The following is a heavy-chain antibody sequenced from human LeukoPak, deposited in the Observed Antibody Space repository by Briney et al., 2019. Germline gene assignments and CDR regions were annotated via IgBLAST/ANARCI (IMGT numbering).Heavy chain of an antibody. Sequence: PSETLSLTCAVYGGSFSGHYWSWIRQPPGKGLEWIGEINHSGSTNYNLSLKSRVTISVDTSKNQFSLKLSSVTAADTAVYYCARALTMGKAFDYWGQGTLVTVSS. CDR1: GGSFSGHY. CDR2: INHSGST. D-gene: IGHD3-3*01. CDR3: ARALTMGKAFDY. V-gene: IGHV4-34*01. J-gene: IGHJ4*02.